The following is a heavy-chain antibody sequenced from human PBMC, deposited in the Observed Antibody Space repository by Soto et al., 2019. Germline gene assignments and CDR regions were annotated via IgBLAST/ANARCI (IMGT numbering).Heavy chain of an antibody. CDR3: VRILTYSPGDCSYYFDS. V-gene: IGHV4-4*02. Sequence: QVQLQESGPGLVKPSWTLSLTCAVSGYSISSDNWWSWVRQSPGKGLEWIGEIYHSGRTNYNPSLKRSVTISVNKSRNQCFLTLSFVTAADTAVYYCVRILTYSPGDCSYYFDSWGRGTLVTVSS. D-gene: IGHD2-21*02. J-gene: IGHJ4*02. CDR2: IYHSGRT. CDR1: GYSISSDNW.